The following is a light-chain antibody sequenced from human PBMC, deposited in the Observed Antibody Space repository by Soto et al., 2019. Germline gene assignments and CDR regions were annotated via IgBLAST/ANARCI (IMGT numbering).Light chain of an antibody. CDR3: VLYMKGDIRV. Sequence: QTVVTQEASLSVSPGGTVTLTCCLTSGSVSSRYYPSWYRQDPGQTPRTLIYSGDIRSSGVPERFSGSILGSKAALTITGAQADDESVYYCVLYMKGDIRVFGGGTKLTVL. V-gene: IGLV8-61*01. CDR2: SGD. J-gene: IGLJ2*01. CDR1: SGSVSSRYY.